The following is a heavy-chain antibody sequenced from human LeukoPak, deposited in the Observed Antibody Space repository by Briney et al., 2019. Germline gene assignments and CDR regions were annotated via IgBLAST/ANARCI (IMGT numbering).Heavy chain of an antibody. J-gene: IGHJ4*02. CDR2: ISSGGSSI. CDR1: GFTFSDYY. D-gene: IGHD5-18*01. Sequence: GGSLRLSCAASGFTFSDYYMSWVRQSPGKGLEWGSYISSGGSSIYYADSVKGRFTISRDNAKISLYLQMNSLRAEDTAVYYCARTRYSYGYYFDYWGLGTLVTVSS. V-gene: IGHV3-11*01. CDR3: ARTRYSYGYYFDY.